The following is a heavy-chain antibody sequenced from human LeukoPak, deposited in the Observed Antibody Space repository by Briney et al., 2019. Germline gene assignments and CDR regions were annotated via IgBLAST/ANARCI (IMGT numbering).Heavy chain of an antibody. CDR1: GFIFSSYA. CDR2: ISGSGSNT. D-gene: IGHD2-15*01. Sequence: GGSLRLSCAASGFIFSSYAMSWVRQAPGKGLEWVSAISGSGSNTYYAGSVKGRFTISRDNSRNTLYLQMNSLRVEDTAVYYCAKDLGMGGGSCFHHWGQGILVTVSS. V-gene: IGHV3-23*01. J-gene: IGHJ5*02. CDR3: AKDLGMGGGSCFHH.